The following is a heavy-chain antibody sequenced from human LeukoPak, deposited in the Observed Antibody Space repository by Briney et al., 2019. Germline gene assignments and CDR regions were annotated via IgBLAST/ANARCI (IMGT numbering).Heavy chain of an antibody. V-gene: IGHV3-30*04. D-gene: IGHD6-19*01. J-gene: IGHJ4*02. CDR3: AKDREVVAGYYFDY. Sequence: GRSLRLSCAASGFTFSSYAMHWVRQAPGKGLEWVAVISSDGSDEYYADSVKGRFTISRDNSKNTLYLQMNSLRAEDTAVYYCAKDREVVAGYYFDYWGQGTLVTVSS. CDR1: GFTFSSYA. CDR2: ISSDGSDE.